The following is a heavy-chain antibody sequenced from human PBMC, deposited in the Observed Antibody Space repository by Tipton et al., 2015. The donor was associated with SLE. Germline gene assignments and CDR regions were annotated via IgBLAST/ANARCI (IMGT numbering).Heavy chain of an antibody. CDR2: INTISTSK. J-gene: IGHJ6*02. V-gene: IGHV3-11*01. CDR1: GFTFTDSY. Sequence: GSLRLSCAASGFTFTDSYMTWIRQAPGKGLEWVSYINTISTSKYYADSVKGRFTISRDNAKNSLYLQMNSLRAEDTAVYYCARGDSFRHYYHGMDVWGQGTTVTVSS. D-gene: IGHD2-21*01. CDR3: ARGDSFRHYYHGMDV.